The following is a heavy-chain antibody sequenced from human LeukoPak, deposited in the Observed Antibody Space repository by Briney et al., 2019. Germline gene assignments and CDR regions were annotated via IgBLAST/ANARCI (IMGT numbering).Heavy chain of an antibody. CDR3: ASGGVAAQLFADFDY. J-gene: IGHJ4*02. D-gene: IGHD6-13*01. CDR2: ISYDASNK. V-gene: IGHV3-30-3*01. CDR1: GFTFSTYA. Sequence: GGSLRLSCAASGFTFSTYAIHWVRQVPGKGLEWVAVISYDASNKYADSVKGRFTISRDNSKNTLYLQMNSLRAEDTAVYYCASGGVAAQLFADFDYWGQGTLVTVSS.